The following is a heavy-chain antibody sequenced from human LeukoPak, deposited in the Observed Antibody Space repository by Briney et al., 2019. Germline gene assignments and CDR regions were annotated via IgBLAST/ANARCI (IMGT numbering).Heavy chain of an antibody. V-gene: IGHV4-39*01. J-gene: IGHJ4*02. Sequence: PSETLSLTCTVSGGSISSSRYYWGWLRQPPGKGLEWIGSIYYSGSTYYNPSLKSRVTISVDTSKNQYSLKLSSVTAADTAVYYCARKTTVTDYWGQGTLVTVSS. D-gene: IGHD4-11*01. CDR1: GGSISSSRYY. CDR3: ARKTTVTDY. CDR2: IYYSGST.